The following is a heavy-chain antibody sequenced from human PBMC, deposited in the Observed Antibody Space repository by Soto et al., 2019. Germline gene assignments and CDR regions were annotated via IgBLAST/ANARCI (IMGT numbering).Heavy chain of an antibody. J-gene: IGHJ5*02. CDR3: PRVPLVRAAISWFDP. D-gene: IGHD2-2*01. V-gene: IGHV1-69*13. Sequence: SSVKVSSKPSGGTFSSYAISWVRPPPGQGLEWMGGIVRIFGIANAGQKFRGRGRITAPESPSTGYMELSSLRSEDTAVYYCPRVPLVRAAISWFDPLRKRSRVVVSS. CDR1: GGTFSSYA. CDR2: IVRIFGIA.